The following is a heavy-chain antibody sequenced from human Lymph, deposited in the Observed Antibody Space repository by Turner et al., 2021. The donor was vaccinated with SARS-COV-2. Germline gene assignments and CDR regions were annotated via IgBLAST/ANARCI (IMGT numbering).Heavy chain of an antibody. J-gene: IGHJ4*02. D-gene: IGHD3-10*01. CDR1: GFTFSSYS. CDR2: NSSRGSYR. V-gene: IGHV3-21*01. CDR3: AREKLGELFDY. Sequence: EVQLVESGGGLVMPGGSLRLSCAASGFTFSSYSMTWVRQAPGKGVGWVSSNSSRGSYRYYADSVKGRFTISRDNAKNSLYLQMNSLRADDTAVYYCAREKLGELFDYWGQGTLVTVSS.